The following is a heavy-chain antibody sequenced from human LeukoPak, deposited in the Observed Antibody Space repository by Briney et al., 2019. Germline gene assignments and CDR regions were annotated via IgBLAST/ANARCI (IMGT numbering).Heavy chain of an antibody. J-gene: IGHJ3*02. D-gene: IGHD6-19*01. Sequence: GGSLRLSCAAFGFTFSSYAMHWVRQAPGKGLEWVAVISYDGSNKYYADSVKGRFTISRDNSKNTLYLQMNSLRAEDTAVYYCARSRGYRSGWPFDIWGQGTMVTVSS. CDR1: GFTFSSYA. CDR2: ISYDGSNK. CDR3: ARSRGYRSGWPFDI. V-gene: IGHV3-30-3*01.